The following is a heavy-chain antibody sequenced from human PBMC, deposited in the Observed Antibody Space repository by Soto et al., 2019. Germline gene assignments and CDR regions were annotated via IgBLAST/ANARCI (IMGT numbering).Heavy chain of an antibody. D-gene: IGHD1-1*01. J-gene: IGHJ4*02. CDR1: GYTFTSYA. CDR3: AADSTGTSPGLFPY. Sequence: ASVKVSCKASGYTFTSYAMHWVRQAPGQRLEWMGWINAGNGNTKYSQKFQGRVTIIRDTSASTAYMELSSLRSEDTAVYYCAADSTGTSPGLFPYWGQGTLVTVSS. V-gene: IGHV1-3*01. CDR2: INAGNGNT.